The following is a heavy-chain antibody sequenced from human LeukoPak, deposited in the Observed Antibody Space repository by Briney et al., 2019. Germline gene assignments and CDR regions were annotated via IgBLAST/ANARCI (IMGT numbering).Heavy chain of an antibody. CDR2: IIPILGIA. J-gene: IGHJ4*02. Sequence: GASVKVSCKASGGTFSSYAISWVRQAPGQGLEWMGRIIPILGIANYAQKFQGRVTITADKSTSTAYMELSSLRSEDTAVYYCARDVPGFGELYYFDYWGQGTLVTVSS. CDR1: GGTFSSYA. V-gene: IGHV1-69*04. CDR3: ARDVPGFGELYYFDY. D-gene: IGHD3-10*01.